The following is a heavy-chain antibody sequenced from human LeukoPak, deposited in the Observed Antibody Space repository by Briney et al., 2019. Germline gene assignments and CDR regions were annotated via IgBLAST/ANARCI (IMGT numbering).Heavy chain of an antibody. CDR3: ARHDPVALFQRGMDV. J-gene: IGHJ6*02. V-gene: IGHV4-59*08. CDR2: IHYGGTT. CDR1: GGSISGYY. D-gene: IGHD2-15*01. Sequence: SETLSLTCTVSGGSISGYYWSYIRQPPGKGMEWIGYIHYGGTTLYNPSLSSRVTMPVDTSKNQFSLKLNSVTAADTAVYYCARHDPVALFQRGMDVWGQGTTVTVSS.